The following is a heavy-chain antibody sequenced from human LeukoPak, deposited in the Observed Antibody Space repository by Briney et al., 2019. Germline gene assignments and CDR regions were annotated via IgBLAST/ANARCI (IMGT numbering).Heavy chain of an antibody. CDR2: INAGNGNT. CDR1: GYTFTSYA. CDR3: ARPEYSSGWYFDY. Sequence: GASVKVSCKASGYTFTSYAMHWVRQAPGQRLEWMGWINAGNGNTKYSQKFQGRVIITRDTSASTAYMELSSLRSEDTAVYYCARPEYSSGWYFDYWGQGTLVTVSS. D-gene: IGHD6-19*01. J-gene: IGHJ4*02. V-gene: IGHV1-3*01.